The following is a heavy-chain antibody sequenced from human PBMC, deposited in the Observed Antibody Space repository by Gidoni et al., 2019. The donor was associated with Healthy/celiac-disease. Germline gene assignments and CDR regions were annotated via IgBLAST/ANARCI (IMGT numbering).Heavy chain of an antibody. V-gene: IGHV3-30*04. D-gene: IGHD3-16*01. Sequence: QVQLVESGGGSVQPGRSLPLSCAASGFTFMSNAMDWGRQAPGQGQEWVAGISYDGSNEDYADSVKGRFTIARDNYKNKLYLQMNSMRAEDTAVYYCAREGEDGWYYFDYWGQGTLVTVSS. J-gene: IGHJ4*02. CDR3: AREGEDGWYYFDY. CDR1: GFTFMSNA. CDR2: ISYDGSNE.